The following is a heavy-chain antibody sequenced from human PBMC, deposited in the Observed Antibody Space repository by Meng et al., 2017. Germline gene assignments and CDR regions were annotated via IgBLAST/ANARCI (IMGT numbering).Heavy chain of an antibody. Sequence: GESLKISCAASGFTFSSYSMNWVRQAPGKGLEWVSSISSSSSYIYYADSVKGRFTISRDNAKNSLYLQMNSLRAEDTAVYYYARDRGYSYGDRRADYWGQGTLVTVSS. D-gene: IGHD5-18*01. J-gene: IGHJ4*02. CDR2: ISSSSSYI. V-gene: IGHV3-21*01. CDR1: GFTFSSYS. CDR3: ARDRGYSYGDRRADY.